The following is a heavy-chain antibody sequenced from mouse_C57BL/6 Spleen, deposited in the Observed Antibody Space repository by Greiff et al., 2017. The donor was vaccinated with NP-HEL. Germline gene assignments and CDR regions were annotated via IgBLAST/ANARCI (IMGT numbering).Heavy chain of an antibody. CDR2: INYDGSST. D-gene: IGHD4-1*01. CDR3: ARAGNFYWYFDV. CDR1: GFTFSDYY. V-gene: IGHV5-16*01. Sequence: EVHLVESEGGLVQPGSSMKLSCTASGFTFSDYYMAWVRQVPEKGLEWVANINYDGSSTYYLDSLKSRFIISRDNAKNILYLQMSSLKSEDTATYYYARAGNFYWYFDVWGTGTTVTVSS. J-gene: IGHJ1*03.